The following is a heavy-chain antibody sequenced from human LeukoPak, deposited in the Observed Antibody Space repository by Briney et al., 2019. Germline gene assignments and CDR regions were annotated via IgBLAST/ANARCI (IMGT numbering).Heavy chain of an antibody. Sequence: GGALRLSCAASGITFNKYDMNWVRQAPGKGLEWVSFISSSSSYIYYADSVKGRFTISRDNAKNSLYLQMNSLRAEDTAVYHCARDHDWDYMDVWGKGTTVTVSS. D-gene: IGHD3-9*01. J-gene: IGHJ6*03. CDR2: ISSSSSYI. CDR1: GITFNKYD. V-gene: IGHV3-21*01. CDR3: ARDHDWDYMDV.